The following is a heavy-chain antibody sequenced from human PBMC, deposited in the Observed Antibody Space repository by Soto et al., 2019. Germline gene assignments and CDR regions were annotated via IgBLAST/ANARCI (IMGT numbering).Heavy chain of an antibody. CDR3: ARDRVLLWFGEFPGNWFDP. CDR2: INAGNGNT. J-gene: IGHJ5*02. Sequence: ASVKVSCKASGYTFTSYAMHWVRQAPGQRLEWMGWINAGNGNTKYSQKFQGRVTITRDTSASTAYMELSSLRSEDTAVYYCARDRVLLWFGEFPGNWFDPWGQGTLVTVS. D-gene: IGHD3-10*01. V-gene: IGHV1-3*01. CDR1: GYTFTSYA.